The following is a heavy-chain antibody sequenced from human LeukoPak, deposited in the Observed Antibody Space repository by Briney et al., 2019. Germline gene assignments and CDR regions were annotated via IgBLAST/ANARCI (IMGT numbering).Heavy chain of an antibody. J-gene: IGHJ1*01. Sequence: PGGSLRLSCAASGFTFSYYWMHWVRQAPGKGLVWVSHINSDGSSTSYADSVKGRFTISRDNAKNTLYLQMNSLRAEDTAVYYCAKDRLGYSSGWYIQHWGQGTLVTVSS. CDR1: GFTFSYYW. CDR2: INSDGSST. CDR3: AKDRLGYSSGWYIQH. D-gene: IGHD6-19*01. V-gene: IGHV3-74*01.